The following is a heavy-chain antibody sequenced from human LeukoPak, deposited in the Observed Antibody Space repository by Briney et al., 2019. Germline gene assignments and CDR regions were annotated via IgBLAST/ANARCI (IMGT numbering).Heavy chain of an antibody. CDR3: ARDRPLLSAFDY. V-gene: IGHV3-30*04. CDR2: ISYDGSNK. Sequence: GGSLRLSCAASGFTFSSYAMHWVRQAPGKGLEWVAVISYDGSNKYYADSVKGRFTISRDKSKNTLNLQMNSLRAEDTAVYYCARDRPLLSAFDYWGQGTLVTVSS. D-gene: IGHD2-15*01. CDR1: GFTFSSYA. J-gene: IGHJ4*02.